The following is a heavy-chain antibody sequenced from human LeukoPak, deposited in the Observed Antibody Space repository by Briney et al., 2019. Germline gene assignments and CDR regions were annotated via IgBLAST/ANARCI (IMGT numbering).Heavy chain of an antibody. Sequence: GGSLRLSCAASGFTFSSYSMNWVRQAPGKGLEWVSSISSSSSTIYYADSVKGRFTISRDNAKISLYLQMNSLRAEDTAVYYCARDGPLYGDPAYFDYWGQGTLVTVSS. CDR1: GFTFSSYS. D-gene: IGHD4-17*01. V-gene: IGHV3-48*01. J-gene: IGHJ4*02. CDR3: ARDGPLYGDPAYFDY. CDR2: ISSSSSTI.